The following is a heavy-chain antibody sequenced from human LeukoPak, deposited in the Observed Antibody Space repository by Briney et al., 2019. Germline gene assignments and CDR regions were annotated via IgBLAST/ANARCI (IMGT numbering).Heavy chain of an antibody. CDR1: GFTFSIYA. D-gene: IGHD2-21*01. CDR3: VKGLVVIKQTFYY. CDR2: ISSNGGST. Sequence: GGSLRLSCSASGFTFSIYAMHWVRQAPGKGLEYVSAISSNGGSTYYADSVKGRFTISRDHSKNTLYLQMSSLRAEDTAVYYCVKGLVVIKQTFYYWGQGTLVTVSA. V-gene: IGHV3-64D*09. J-gene: IGHJ4*02.